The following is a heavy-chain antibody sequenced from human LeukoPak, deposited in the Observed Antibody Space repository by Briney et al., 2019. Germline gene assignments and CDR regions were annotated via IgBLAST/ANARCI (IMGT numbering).Heavy chain of an antibody. Sequence: VASVTVSLMGSVYTFTMYGISGVRQAPGQGGEGMGWMSAYNGNTNYAQKLQGRVTITTDTSTSTAYMELRSLRSDDPAVYYCARDHGYSYGVDYWGQGTLVTVSS. J-gene: IGHJ4*02. CDR3: ARDHGYSYGVDY. V-gene: IGHV1-18*01. D-gene: IGHD5-18*01. CDR1: VYTFTMYG. CDR2: MSAYNGNT.